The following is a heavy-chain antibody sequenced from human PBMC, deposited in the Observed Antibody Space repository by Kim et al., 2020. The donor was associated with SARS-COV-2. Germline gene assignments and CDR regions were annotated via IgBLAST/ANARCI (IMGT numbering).Heavy chain of an antibody. Sequence: SVKVSCKASGGTFSSYAISWVRQAPGQGLEWMGGIIPIFGTANYAQKFQGRVTITADESTSTAYMELSSLRSEDTAVYYCARDQRVVVAAEEEIYYYYYGMDVWGQGTTVTVSS. V-gene: IGHV1-69*13. J-gene: IGHJ6*02. CDR3: ARDQRVVVAAEEEIYYYYYGMDV. CDR2: IIPIFGTA. CDR1: GGTFSSYA. D-gene: IGHD2-15*01.